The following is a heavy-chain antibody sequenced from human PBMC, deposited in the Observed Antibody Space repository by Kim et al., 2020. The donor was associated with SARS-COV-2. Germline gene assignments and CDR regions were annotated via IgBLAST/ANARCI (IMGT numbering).Heavy chain of an antibody. D-gene: IGHD2-8*01. CDR1: GYSFTSYW. CDR2: IDPSGSYT. V-gene: IGHV5-10-1*01. CDR3: VRRTDAWDMFDY. Sequence: GESLKISCKGSGYSFTSYWISWVRQMPGKGLEWMGRIDPSGSYTTYSPSFQGHVTISADKSISTAYVQWSSLKASDTAIYYCVRRTDAWDMFDYWGQGTLVTVSS. J-gene: IGHJ4*02.